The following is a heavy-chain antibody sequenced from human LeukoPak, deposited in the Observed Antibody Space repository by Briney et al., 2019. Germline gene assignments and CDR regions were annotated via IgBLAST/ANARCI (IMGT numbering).Heavy chain of an antibody. Sequence: GGSLRLSCAASGFTFSSYSMNWVRQAPGKGLEWVSYISSISSTIYYADSVKGRFTISRENAKNSLYLQMNSLRAEDTAVYYCARGLHYYDTGGYYYPDAFDIWGQGTMVTVSS. D-gene: IGHD3-22*01. CDR2: ISSISSTI. CDR3: ARGLHYYDTGGYYYPDAFDI. J-gene: IGHJ3*02. V-gene: IGHV3-48*01. CDR1: GFTFSSYS.